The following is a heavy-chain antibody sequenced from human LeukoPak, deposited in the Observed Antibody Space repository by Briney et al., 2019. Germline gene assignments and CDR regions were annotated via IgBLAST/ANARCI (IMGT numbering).Heavy chain of an antibody. CDR3: ARDVHPPPQPYYYDSSGYPAAFDI. CDR1: GGTFSSYA. Sequence: SVKVSCKASGGTFSSYAISWVRQAPGQGLEWMGGIIPIFGTANYAQKFQGRVTITADESTSTAYMELSSLRSEDTAVYYCARDVHPPPQPYYYDSSGYPAAFDIWGQGTVVTVSS. J-gene: IGHJ3*02. D-gene: IGHD3-22*01. V-gene: IGHV1-69*13. CDR2: IIPIFGTA.